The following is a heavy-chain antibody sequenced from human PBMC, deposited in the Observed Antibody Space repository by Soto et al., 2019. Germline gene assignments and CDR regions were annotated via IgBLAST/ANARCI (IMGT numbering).Heavy chain of an antibody. CDR3: AGLPNKSPQN. CDR1: GFTFSSYW. J-gene: IGHJ1*01. Sequence: EVQLVESGGGLVQPGGSLRLSCVASGFTFSSYWMHWVRQAPGKGLVWVSSISNDGSSIYADPVKGRFTISRDNAKNTRYLQMNRVRAEDTAVYDCAGLPNKSPQNWGQGTLVIVSP. V-gene: IGHV3-74*01. CDR2: ISNDGSS.